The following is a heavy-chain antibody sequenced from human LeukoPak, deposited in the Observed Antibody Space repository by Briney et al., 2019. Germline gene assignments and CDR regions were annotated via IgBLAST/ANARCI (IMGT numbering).Heavy chain of an antibody. J-gene: IGHJ4*02. CDR3: AKDIGYDSSGYYPSYFDY. CDR1: GFTFSSYA. V-gene: IGHV3-23*01. D-gene: IGHD3-22*01. CDR2: ISGSGGST. Sequence: PGGSLRLSCAASGFTFSSYAMSWVRQAPGKGLEWVSGISGSGGSTYYADSVKGRFTISRDNSKNTLYLQMNSLRAEDTAVYYCAKDIGYDSSGYYPSYFDYWGQGTLVTVSS.